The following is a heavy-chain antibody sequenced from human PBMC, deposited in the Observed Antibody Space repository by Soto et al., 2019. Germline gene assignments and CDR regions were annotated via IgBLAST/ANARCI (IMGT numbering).Heavy chain of an antibody. CDR3: AGHVYGTTRGPNWFDP. CDR2: IYPGDSDT. Sequence: GESLKISCKGSGYSFSSYWIGWVRQMPGKGLEWMGIIYPGDSDTRYSPSFQGQVTISADKSISTAYLQWSSLKASDTAMYYCAGHVYGTTRGPNWFDPWGQGTLVTVSS. J-gene: IGHJ5*02. D-gene: IGHD1-7*01. CDR1: GYSFSSYW. V-gene: IGHV5-51*01.